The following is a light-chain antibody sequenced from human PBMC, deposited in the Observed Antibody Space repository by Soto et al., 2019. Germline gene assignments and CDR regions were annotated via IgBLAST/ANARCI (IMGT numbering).Light chain of an antibody. V-gene: IGLV1-51*01. CDR1: SSSVGHES. CDR2: DNY. Sequence: QSVLTQPPSVSAAPGQTVTISCSGSSSSVGHESVSWYQSLPGTAPKLLIYDNYKRPSGIPDRFPGSQSGTSATLGITGLQTGDEADYYCGTWDTPLNVWVFGGGTKVTVL. CDR3: GTWDTPLNVWV. J-gene: IGLJ3*02.